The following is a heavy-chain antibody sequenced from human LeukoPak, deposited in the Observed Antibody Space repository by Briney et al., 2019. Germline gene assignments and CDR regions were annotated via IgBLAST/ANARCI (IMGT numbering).Heavy chain of an antibody. J-gene: IGHJ5*02. CDR2: IYYSGST. D-gene: IGHD7-27*01. CDR1: GGSISSSSYY. V-gene: IGHV4-39*07. Sequence: PSETLSLTCTVSGGSISSSSYYWGWIRQPPGKGLEWIGSIYYSGSTYYNSSLKSRVTISVDTSKNQFSLKLSSVTAADTAVYYCARTILKWGNWFDPWGQGTLVTVSS. CDR3: ARTILKWGNWFDP.